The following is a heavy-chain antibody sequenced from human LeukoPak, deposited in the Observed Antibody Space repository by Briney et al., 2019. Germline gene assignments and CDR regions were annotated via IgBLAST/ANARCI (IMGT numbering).Heavy chain of an antibody. CDR3: ARGSTGTVNFDY. CDR2: INHSGST. J-gene: IGHJ4*02. CDR1: GGSFSGYY. D-gene: IGHD1-1*01. Sequence: SETLSLTCAVYGGSFSGYYWSWIRQPPGKGLEWIGEINHSGSTNYNPSLKSRVTISVDTSKNQFSLKLSSVTAADTAVYYCARGSTGTVNFDYCGQGTLVTVSS. V-gene: IGHV4-34*01.